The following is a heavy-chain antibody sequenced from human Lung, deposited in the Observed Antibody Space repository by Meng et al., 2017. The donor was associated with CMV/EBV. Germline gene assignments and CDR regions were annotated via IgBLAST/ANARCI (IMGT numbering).Heavy chain of an antibody. CDR2: ISAYNGNT. CDR1: GYSFRTFG. V-gene: IGHV1-18*01. D-gene: IGHD3-10*01. CDR3: ARDRVLRGVNGLDV. Sequence: ASVXVSXKASGYSFRTFGISWVRKAPGQGLEWMGWISAYNGNTTYTQKLQGRVTMTRDSSTRTVYMELRSLRSDETAVYYCARDRVLRGVNGLDVWGQGTTVTVSS. J-gene: IGHJ6*02.